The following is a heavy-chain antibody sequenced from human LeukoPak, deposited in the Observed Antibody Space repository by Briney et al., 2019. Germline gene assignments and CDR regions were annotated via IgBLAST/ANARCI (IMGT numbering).Heavy chain of an antibody. V-gene: IGHV3-11*04. CDR3: ARDSTSGGFDY. Sequence: GGSLRLSCAASGLTFSDHYMSWIRQAPGKGLEWVSHISSSGFNTYYADSARGRFTISRDNPRKSLYLQMNSLRAEDTAVYYCARDSTSGGFDYWGQGTLVTVSS. J-gene: IGHJ4*02. CDR2: ISSSGFNT. D-gene: IGHD3-10*01. CDR1: GLTFSDHY.